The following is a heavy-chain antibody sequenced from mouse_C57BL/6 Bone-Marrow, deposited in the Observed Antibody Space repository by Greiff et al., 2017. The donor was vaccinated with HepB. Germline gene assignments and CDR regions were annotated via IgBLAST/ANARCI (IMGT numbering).Heavy chain of an antibody. CDR1: GFTFTDYY. Sequence: EVKLVESGGGLVQPGGSLSLSCAASGFTFTDYYMSWVRQPPGKALEWLGFIRNKANGYTTEYSASVKGRFTISRDNSQSILYLQMNALRAEDSATYYCARSLYYDSWYFDVWGTGTTVTVSS. D-gene: IGHD2-4*01. J-gene: IGHJ1*03. V-gene: IGHV7-3*01. CDR3: ARSLYYDSWYFDV. CDR2: IRNKANGYTT.